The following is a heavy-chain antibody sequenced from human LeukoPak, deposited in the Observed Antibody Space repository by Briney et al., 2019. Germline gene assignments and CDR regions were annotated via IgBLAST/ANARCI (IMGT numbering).Heavy chain of an antibody. Sequence: LRLSCAASGFTFSSYEMNWVRQAPGKGLEWIGSIYYSGSTYYNPSLKSQVTISVDTSKNQFSLKLSSVTAADTAVYYCARHYYYDSSGYSNWFDPWGQGTLVTVSS. D-gene: IGHD3-22*01. CDR3: ARHYYYDSSGYSNWFDP. J-gene: IGHJ5*02. CDR2: IYYSGST. V-gene: IGHV4-59*05. CDR1: GFTFSSYE.